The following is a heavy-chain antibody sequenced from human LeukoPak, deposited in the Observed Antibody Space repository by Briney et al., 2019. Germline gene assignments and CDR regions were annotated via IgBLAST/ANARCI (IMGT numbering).Heavy chain of an antibody. D-gene: IGHD3-16*02. Sequence: GGSLRPSCAASGFTFSDYYMSWIRQAPGKGLEWVSYISSSGSTIYYADSVKGRFTISRDNAKNSLYLQMNSLRAEDTAVYYCARAATQYYDYVWGSYRYTEPTNYYFDYWGQGTLVTVSS. J-gene: IGHJ4*02. CDR1: GFTFSDYY. CDR2: ISSSGSTI. CDR3: ARAATQYYDYVWGSYRYTEPTNYYFDY. V-gene: IGHV3-11*01.